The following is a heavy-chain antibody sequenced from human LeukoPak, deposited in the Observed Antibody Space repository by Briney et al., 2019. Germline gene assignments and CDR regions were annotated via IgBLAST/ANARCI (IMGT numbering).Heavy chain of an antibody. Sequence: SETLSLTCTVAGGSISSYYWSWIRQPAGKGLEWIGRIYTSGSTTYNPSLKSRVTMSADTSKNQFSLNLNSVTAADTAVYYCARRKLANDYWGQGTLVTVSS. D-gene: IGHD1-1*01. CDR3: ARRKLANDY. J-gene: IGHJ4*02. CDR2: IYTSGST. CDR1: GGSISSYY. V-gene: IGHV4-4*07.